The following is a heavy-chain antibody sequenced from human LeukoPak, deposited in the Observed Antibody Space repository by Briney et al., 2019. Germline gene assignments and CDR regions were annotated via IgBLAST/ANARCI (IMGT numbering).Heavy chain of an antibody. CDR2: ISAYNGIT. CDR3: ARGKSPPVWAPSDY. Sequence: ASVKVSCKASGYTFTGYYMHWVRQAPGQGLEWMGWISAYNGITNYAQKLQGRVTMTTDTSTSTAYMELRSLRSDDTAVYYCARGKSPPVWAPSDYWGQGTLVTVSS. V-gene: IGHV1-18*04. CDR1: GYTFTGYY. J-gene: IGHJ4*02. D-gene: IGHD1-26*01.